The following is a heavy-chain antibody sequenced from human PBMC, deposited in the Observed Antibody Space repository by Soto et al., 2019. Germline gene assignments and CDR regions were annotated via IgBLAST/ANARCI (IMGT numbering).Heavy chain of an antibody. CDR2: IYWDDDK. CDR1: GFSLSTSGVG. Sequence: SGPTLVNPTQTLTLTCTFSGFSLSTSGVGVGWIRQPRGKALELLGIIYWDDDKRYSPLLNKRLTITKATSKNQMVLTMNNMDSVDTGTYYCVRLTDLYMMFDFWGQGTQVTVS. V-gene: IGHV2-5*04. CDR3: VRLTDLYMMFDF. J-gene: IGHJ4*02. D-gene: IGHD3-16*01.